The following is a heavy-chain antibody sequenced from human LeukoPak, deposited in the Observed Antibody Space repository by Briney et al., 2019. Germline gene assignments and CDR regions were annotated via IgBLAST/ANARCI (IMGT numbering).Heavy chain of an antibody. D-gene: IGHD4-17*01. J-gene: IGHJ6*02. V-gene: IGHV3-33*08. CDR2: IWYDGTNK. Sequence: GGSLRLSCAASGFTFSSYGMHWVRQAPGKGLEWVAVIWYDGTNKYYADSVKGRFTISRDNSKKTLYLQMNSLRAEDTAVYYCARGVPYWTVTGFYGADVWGQGTTVTVSS. CDR3: ARGVPYWTVTGFYGADV. CDR1: GFTFSSYG.